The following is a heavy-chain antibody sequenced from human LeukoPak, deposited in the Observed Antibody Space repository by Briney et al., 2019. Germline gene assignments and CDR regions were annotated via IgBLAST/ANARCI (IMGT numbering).Heavy chain of an antibody. D-gene: IGHD6-13*01. CDR2: ISSGSSTI. Sequence: GGSLRLSCAASGFTFSSYSMNWVRQAPGKGLEWVSYISSGSSTIYYADSVKGRFTISRDNSKNTLYLQMNSLRAEDTAVYYCARGTKLVRYYYYGMDVWGQGTTVTVSS. V-gene: IGHV3-48*01. CDR3: ARGTKLVRYYYYGMDV. CDR1: GFTFSSYS. J-gene: IGHJ6*02.